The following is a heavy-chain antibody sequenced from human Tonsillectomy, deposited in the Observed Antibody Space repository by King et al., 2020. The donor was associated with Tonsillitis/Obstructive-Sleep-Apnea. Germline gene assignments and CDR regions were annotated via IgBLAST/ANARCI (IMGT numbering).Heavy chain of an antibody. V-gene: IGHV3-23*04. D-gene: IGHD6-13*01. Sequence: VQLVESGGGLVQPGGSLRLSCAVSEFTFSSYAMSWVRQAPGKGLEWVSAISGSGGSTYYTDSVKGRFTISRDNSKNTLYLQMNSLRVEDTAVSYCAKGRGEQLVYAFDIWGQGTMVTVSS. CDR1: EFTFSSYA. CDR2: ISGSGGST. CDR3: AKGRGEQLVYAFDI. J-gene: IGHJ3*02.